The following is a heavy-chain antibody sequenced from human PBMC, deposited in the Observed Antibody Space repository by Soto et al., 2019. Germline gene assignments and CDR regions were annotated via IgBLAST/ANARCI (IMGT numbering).Heavy chain of an antibody. V-gene: IGHV3-11*06. J-gene: IGHJ4*02. Sequence: LRLSFAASGFTFSDYYMSWIRQAPGKGLEWLSYSSDSGTFTRYADSVKGRFSISRDNAKNSLYLQINSLRGEDTAIYYCARSGDNYNLLDYWGQGTPVTVSS. CDR3: ARSGDNYNLLDY. CDR2: SSDSGTFT. D-gene: IGHD1-1*01. CDR1: GFTFSDYY.